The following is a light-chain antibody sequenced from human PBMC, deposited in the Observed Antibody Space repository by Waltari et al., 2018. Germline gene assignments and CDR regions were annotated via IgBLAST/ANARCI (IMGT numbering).Light chain of an antibody. J-gene: IGKJ1*01. V-gene: IGKV3-20*01. Sequence: EVVLKQSPGPLSLSPGERATLSCRASQRVSSNFLAWFQQKPGQAPRLLMYGASSRASGIPDRFSGSGSETDFTLTISRLESEDVAVYYCQQYGTSPQTFGQGTKVEI. CDR1: QRVSSNF. CDR3: QQYGTSPQT. CDR2: GAS.